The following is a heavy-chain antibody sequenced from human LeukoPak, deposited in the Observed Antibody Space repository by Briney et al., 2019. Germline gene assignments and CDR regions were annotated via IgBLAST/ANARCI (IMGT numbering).Heavy chain of an antibody. Sequence: GGSLRLSCSASGFTFADFTTSWFRQSPGQGLEWVGFIRSKVYGGAPEHAASVAARFTISRDDSTSIAYLQMNSLQAEDTAVYYCARGSGRYVMVDWWGQGTLVTVSS. J-gene: IGHJ4*02. CDR2: IRSKVYGGAP. CDR3: ARGSGRYVMVDW. CDR1: GFTFADFT. D-gene: IGHD6-19*01. V-gene: IGHV3-49*03.